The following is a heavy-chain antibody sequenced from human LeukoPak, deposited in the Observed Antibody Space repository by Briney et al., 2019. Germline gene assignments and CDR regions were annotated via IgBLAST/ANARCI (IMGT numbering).Heavy chain of an antibody. CDR1: GSNFSDYY. V-gene: IGHV3-11*01. CDR3: AREYYDFWSGYSHFDY. D-gene: IGHD3-3*01. CDR2: ISSSGSTI. Sequence: GGSLRLSCAASGSNFSDYYMSWIRQAPGKGLEWVSYISSSGSTIYYADSVKGRFTISRDNAKNSLYLQMNSLRAEDTAVYYCAREYYDFWSGYSHFDYWGQGTLVTVSS. J-gene: IGHJ4*02.